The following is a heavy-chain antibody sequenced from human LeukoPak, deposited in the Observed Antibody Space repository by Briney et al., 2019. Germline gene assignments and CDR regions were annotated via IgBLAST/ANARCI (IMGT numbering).Heavy chain of an antibody. J-gene: IGHJ4*02. D-gene: IGHD4-17*01. V-gene: IGHV4-59*01. Sequence: SETLSLTCTVSGGSISSYYWSWIRQPPGKGLEWIGYIYYSGSTNYNPSLKSRVTISVDTSKNQFSLKLSSVTAADTAVYYCARADYGPIDYWGQGTLVTVSS. CDR3: ARADYGPIDY. CDR2: IYYSGST. CDR1: GGSISSYY.